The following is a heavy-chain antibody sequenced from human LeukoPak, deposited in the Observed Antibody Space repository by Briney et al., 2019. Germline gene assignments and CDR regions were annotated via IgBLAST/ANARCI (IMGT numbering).Heavy chain of an antibody. CDR2: IWYDGSNK. CDR1: GFTFSSYG. J-gene: IGHJ4*02. CDR3: ARGGIRYFAPYYFDY. Sequence: GRSLRLSCAASGFTFSSYGMHWVRQAPGKGLEWVAVIWYDGSNKYYADSVKGRFTISRDNSKNTLYLQMNSLRAEDTAVYYCARGGIRYFAPYYFDYWGQGTLVTVSS. D-gene: IGHD3-9*01. V-gene: IGHV3-33*01.